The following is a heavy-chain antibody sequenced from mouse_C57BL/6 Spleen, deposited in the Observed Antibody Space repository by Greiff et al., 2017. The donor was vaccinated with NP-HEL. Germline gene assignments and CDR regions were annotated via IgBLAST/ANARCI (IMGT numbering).Heavy chain of an antibody. V-gene: IGHV1-82*01. J-gene: IGHJ2*01. D-gene: IGHD2-10*01. CDR1: GYAFSSSW. Sequence: QVQLKQSGPELVKPGASVKISCKASGYAFSSSWMNWVKQRPGKGLEWIGRFYPGDGATNYNGKFKGKAPRTADKSSSTASMQLSSLTSEDSAVYFCARPTGPYYFDYWGQGTTLTVSS. CDR2: FYPGDGAT. CDR3: ARPTGPYYFDY.